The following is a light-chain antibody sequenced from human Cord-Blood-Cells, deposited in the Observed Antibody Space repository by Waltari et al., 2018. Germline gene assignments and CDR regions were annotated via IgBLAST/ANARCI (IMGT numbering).Light chain of an antibody. CDR3: QQLNSYPWT. J-gene: IGKJ1*01. V-gene: IGKV1-9*01. Sequence: DIQLTQSPSFLSASVGDRVTITCRASQGINSCLAWYQQKPGKAPKFLIYTASTLQSGVPSRFSGSGSGTEFTLTISSLQPEDFATYYCQQLNSYPWTFGQGTKVEIK. CDR1: QGINSC. CDR2: TAS.